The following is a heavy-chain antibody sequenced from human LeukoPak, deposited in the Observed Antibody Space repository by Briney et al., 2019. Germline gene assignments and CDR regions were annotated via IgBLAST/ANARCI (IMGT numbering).Heavy chain of an antibody. J-gene: IGHJ6*02. CDR1: GGSISGSTYY. CDR3: ARRGSWTYYYAMDV. D-gene: IGHD6-13*01. V-gene: IGHV4-39*01. CDR2: IYYSGST. Sequence: SETLSLTCTVSGGSISGSTYYWGWIRQPPGKGLEWIGSIYYSGSTYYNPSLKSRVTISVDTSKNQFSLNLSSVTAVDTAVYYCARRGSWTYYYAMDVWGQGTTVTVSS.